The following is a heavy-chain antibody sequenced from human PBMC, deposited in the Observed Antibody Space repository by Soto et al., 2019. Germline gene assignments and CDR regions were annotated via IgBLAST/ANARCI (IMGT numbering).Heavy chain of an antibody. V-gene: IGHV2-5*01. D-gene: IGHD2-2*01. CDR2: IYWNDDK. CDR1: GFSLSTSGVG. CDR3: ARTVQDIVVVGGIDY. J-gene: IGHJ4*02. Sequence: QITLKESGPTLVKPTQTLTLTCTFSGFSLSTSGVGVGWIRQPPGKALEWLALIYWNDDKRYSPSLKSRLTITKDTSKNQVVLTMTNMDPVDTATYYCARTVQDIVVVGGIDYWGQGTLVTVSS.